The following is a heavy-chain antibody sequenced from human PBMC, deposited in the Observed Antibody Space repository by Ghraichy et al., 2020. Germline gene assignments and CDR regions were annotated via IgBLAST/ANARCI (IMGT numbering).Heavy chain of an antibody. D-gene: IGHD4-23*01. CDR1: GGSISSYY. J-gene: IGHJ5*02. V-gene: IGHV4-59*01. Sequence: SETLSLTCTVSGGSISSYYWSWIRQPPGKGLEWIGYIYYSGSTNYNPSLKSRVTISVDTSKNQFSLKLSSVTAADTAVYYCARAQGHTVVRPFDPWGQGTLVTVSS. CDR3: ARAQGHTVVRPFDP. CDR2: IYYSGST.